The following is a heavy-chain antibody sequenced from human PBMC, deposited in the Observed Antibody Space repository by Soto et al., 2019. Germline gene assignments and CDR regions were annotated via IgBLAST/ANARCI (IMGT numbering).Heavy chain of an antibody. D-gene: IGHD1-20*01. CDR3: VKEGYNYDNWYGKLDH. J-gene: IGHJ4*02. CDR2: INKNGGNT. Sequence: GGSLRLSCSASGFTFSSCAINWVRQSSGKGLEWVSAINKNGGNTFYADSVRGRFTISRDNSKNTVYLQMNSLRAEDTATYYCVKEGYNYDNWYGKLDHWGQGTLVTVSS. V-gene: IGHV3-23*01. CDR1: GFTFSSCA.